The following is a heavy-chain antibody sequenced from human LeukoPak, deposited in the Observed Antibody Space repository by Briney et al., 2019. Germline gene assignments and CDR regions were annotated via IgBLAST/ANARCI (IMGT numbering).Heavy chain of an antibody. CDR1: GFTFSSYS. CDR2: ISSSSSSI. D-gene: IGHD1-26*01. J-gene: IGHJ6*02. CDR3: ARAWELYGAYYGMDV. V-gene: IGHV3-21*01. Sequence: GGSLRPSCAASGFTFSSYSMNWVRQAPGKGLEWVSSISSSSSSIYYADSVKGRFTISRDNAKNSLYLQMNSLRAEDTAVYYCARAWELYGAYYGMDVWGQGTTVTVSS.